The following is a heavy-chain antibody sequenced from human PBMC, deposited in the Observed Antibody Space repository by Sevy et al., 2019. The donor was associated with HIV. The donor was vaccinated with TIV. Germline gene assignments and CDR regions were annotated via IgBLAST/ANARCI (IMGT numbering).Heavy chain of an antibody. CDR3: ARRGGYCSGGSCDTQYYFDY. CDR2: IYPGDSDT. CDR1: GYSFTSYW. J-gene: IGHJ4*02. D-gene: IGHD2-15*01. Sequence: GESLKTSCKGSGYSFTSYWIGWVRQMPGKGLEWMGIIYPGDSDTRYSPSFQGQVTISADKSISTAYLQWSSLKASDTAMYYCARRGGYCSGGSCDTQYYFDYWGQGTLVTVSS. V-gene: IGHV5-51*01.